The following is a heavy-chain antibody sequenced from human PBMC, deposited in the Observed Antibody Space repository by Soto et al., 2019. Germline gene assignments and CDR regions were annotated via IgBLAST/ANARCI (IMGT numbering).Heavy chain of an antibody. V-gene: IGHV3-48*02. J-gene: IGHJ4*01. CDR1: GLTFTSYS. Sequence: EVQLVESGGGLVQPGGSLRLSCAASGLTFTSYSSSSTIYYADSVKGRFTISRDNAKNSLYLQMNSLRDEDTAVYYCARDRGYTYGFDFWGHGALVTVSS. CDR3: ARDRGYTYGFDF. CDR2: SSSTI. D-gene: IGHD5-18*01.